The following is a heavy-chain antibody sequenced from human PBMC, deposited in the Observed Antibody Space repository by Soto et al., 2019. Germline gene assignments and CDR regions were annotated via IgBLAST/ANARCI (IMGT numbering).Heavy chain of an antibody. D-gene: IGHD3-10*01. CDR1: GFSLSTSGVG. CDR3: ANRLRFEYFGSETYYNGDAFAV. V-gene: IGHV2-5*02. J-gene: IGHJ3*01. CDR2: SYWDDEK. Sequence: QITLKESGPPLVNPTQTLTLTCTFSGFSLSTSGVGVGWIRQPPGKALEWLALSYWDDEKRYSPSLKSRLTITKDTSKNQVIFKMTDMDPVETATYYCANRLRFEYFGSETYYNGDAFAVWGQGKMVTVSS.